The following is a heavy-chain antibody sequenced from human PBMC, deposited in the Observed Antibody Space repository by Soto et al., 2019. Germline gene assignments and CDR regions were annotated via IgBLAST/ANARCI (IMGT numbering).Heavy chain of an antibody. CDR3: ARGRTPRDAFDI. CDR1: GFTFSSYS. CDR2: ISSSSSYI. D-gene: IGHD1-1*01. V-gene: IGHV3-21*01. J-gene: IGHJ3*02. Sequence: GGSLRLSCAASGFTFSSYSMNWVRQAPGKGLEWVSSISSSSSYIYYADSVKGRFTISRDNAKNSLYLQMNSLRAEDTAVYYCARGRTPRDAFDIWGQGTMVTVSS.